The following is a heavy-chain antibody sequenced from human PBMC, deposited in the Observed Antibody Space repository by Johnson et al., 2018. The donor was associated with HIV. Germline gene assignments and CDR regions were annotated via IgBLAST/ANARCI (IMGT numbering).Heavy chain of an antibody. D-gene: IGHD3-22*01. V-gene: IGHV3-30-3*01. Sequence: QVQLVESGGGVVQPGMSLRLSCAASGFTFSSCAMHWVRQAPGKGLQWVAAIWYDGSNKYYADSVKGRFTISRDNSKNTLYLQMNSRRAEDTAVYYCASDSSGYDERGEKDAFDIWGQGTMVTVSS. CDR2: IWYDGSNK. CDR3: ASDSSGYDERGEKDAFDI. J-gene: IGHJ3*02. CDR1: GFTFSSCA.